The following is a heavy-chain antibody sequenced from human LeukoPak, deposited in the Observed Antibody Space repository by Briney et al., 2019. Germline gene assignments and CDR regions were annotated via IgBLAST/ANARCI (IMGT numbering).Heavy chain of an antibody. CDR3: ARVFYQRSSPWAFDY. V-gene: IGHV4-59*01. CDR2: IYYSGST. D-gene: IGHD6-13*01. CDR1: GGSLSSYY. Sequence: SETLSLTCTVSGGSLSSYYWSWIRQPPGKGLEWIGYIYYSGSTNYNPSLKSRVTISVDTSKNQFSLKLSSVTAADTAVYYCARVFYQRSSPWAFDYWGQGTLVTVSS. J-gene: IGHJ4*02.